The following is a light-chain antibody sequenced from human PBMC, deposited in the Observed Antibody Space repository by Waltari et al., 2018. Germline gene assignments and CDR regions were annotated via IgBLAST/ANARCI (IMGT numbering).Light chain of an antibody. CDR3: QSYDGSHVV. Sequence: QSVLTQPPSVSGAPGQRVTISCTGSSSNIGARDGVHWYQQLPGPAPRLLIYGNNNRPSGVPDRFSGSKSGTSASLAITGLQAEDEADYYGQSYDGSHVVCGGGTKLTVL. J-gene: IGLJ2*01. CDR1: SSNIGARDG. V-gene: IGLV1-40*01. CDR2: GNN.